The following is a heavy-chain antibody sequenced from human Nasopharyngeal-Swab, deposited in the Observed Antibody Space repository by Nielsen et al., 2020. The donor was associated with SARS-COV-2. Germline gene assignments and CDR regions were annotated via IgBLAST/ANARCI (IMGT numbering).Heavy chain of an antibody. D-gene: IGHD6-19*01. CDR1: GGSISSGSYY. Sequence: SETLSLTCTVSGGSISSGSYYWCWIRQPAGKGLEWIGRIYTSGSTNYNPSLKNQVTISVDTSKNQISLKLSFVTAADTAVYYCARAPAQGSGWYYFDYWGQGTLVTVSS. CDR2: IYTSGST. V-gene: IGHV4-61*02. J-gene: IGHJ4*02. CDR3: ARAPAQGSGWYYFDY.